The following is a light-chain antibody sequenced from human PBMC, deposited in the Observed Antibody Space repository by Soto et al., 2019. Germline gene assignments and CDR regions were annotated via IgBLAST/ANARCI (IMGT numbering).Light chain of an antibody. CDR2: EVS. J-gene: IGLJ1*01. V-gene: IGLV2-14*01. CDR1: SSDIAIYNY. CDR3: ISYAGTSTRFV. Sequence: QSVLTQPASVSGSPGQSIAISCTGSSSDIAIYNYVSWFQQHPGKAPKLIIYEVSNRPSGISNRFSGSKSGNTASLTISGLQAEGEADYYCISYAGTSTRFVFGTGTKVTVL.